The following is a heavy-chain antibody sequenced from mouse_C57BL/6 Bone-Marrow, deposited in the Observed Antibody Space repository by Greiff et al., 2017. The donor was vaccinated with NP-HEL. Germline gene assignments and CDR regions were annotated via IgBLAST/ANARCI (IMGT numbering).Heavy chain of an antibody. CDR3: ARPDSSGYYFDY. J-gene: IGHJ2*01. V-gene: IGHV1-18*01. D-gene: IGHD3-2*02. CDR2: INPNNGGT. Sequence: EVHLVESGPELVKPGASVKIPCKASGYTFTDYNMDWVKQSHGKSLEWIGDINPNNGGTIYNQKFKGKATLTVDKSSSTAYMELRSLTSEDTAVYYCARPDSSGYYFDYWGQGTTLTVSS. CDR1: GYTFTDYN.